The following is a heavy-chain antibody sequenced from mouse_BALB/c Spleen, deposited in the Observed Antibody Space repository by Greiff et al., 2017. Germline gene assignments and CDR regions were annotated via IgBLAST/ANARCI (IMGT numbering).Heavy chain of an antibody. V-gene: IGHV1S56*01. CDR1: GYTFTSYY. CDR3: AGITTVVAYDAMDY. CDR2: IYPGNVNT. Sequence: QVQLQQSGPELVKPGASVRISCKASGYTFTSYYIHWVKQRPGQGLEWIGWIYPGNVNTKYNEKFKGKATLTADKSSSTAYMQLSSLTSEDSAVYICAGITTVVAYDAMDYWGQGTSVTVSS. D-gene: IGHD1-1*01. J-gene: IGHJ4*01.